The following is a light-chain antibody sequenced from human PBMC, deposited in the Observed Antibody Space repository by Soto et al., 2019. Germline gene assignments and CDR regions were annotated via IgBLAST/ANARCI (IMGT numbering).Light chain of an antibody. Sequence: QSALTQPASVSGSPGQSITISCTGTSSDIGGHDDVSWYQQHPGKVPKLLIYGVTDRPSGVSNRFSGSKSGNVASLTISGLQAEDEADYYCSSYAGSSNVFGTGTKVTVL. CDR3: SSYAGSSNV. V-gene: IGLV2-14*03. CDR2: GVT. CDR1: SSDIGGHDD. J-gene: IGLJ1*01.